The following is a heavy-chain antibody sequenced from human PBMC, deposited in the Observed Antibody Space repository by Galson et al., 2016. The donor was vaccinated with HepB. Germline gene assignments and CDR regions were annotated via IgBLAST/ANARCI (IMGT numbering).Heavy chain of an antibody. CDR1: NGSLSTNY. CDR2: INQSGRS. Sequence: SETLSLTCTVYNGSLSTNYWSWIRQPPGKGLEWIAEINQSGRSHYNPSLQGRVTISVDTSKNQVSLRLPSVTAAAAGVYYCARLEYLHGHYYFNSWGQGTLVTVSS. J-gene: IGHJ4*02. D-gene: IGHD2/OR15-2a*01. V-gene: IGHV4-34*01. CDR3: ARLEYLHGHYYFNS.